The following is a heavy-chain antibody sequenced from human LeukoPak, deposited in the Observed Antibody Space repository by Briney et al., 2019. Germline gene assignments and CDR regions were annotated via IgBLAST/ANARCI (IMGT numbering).Heavy chain of an antibody. CDR2: IYYSGST. CDR3: ARDREEQQLVQSYFDY. V-gene: IGHV4-39*07. Sequence: SETLSLTCTVSGGSISSGDYYWGWIRQPPGKGLEWIGSIYYSGSTYYNPSLKSRVTISVDTSKNQFSLKLNSVTAADMAVYYCARDREEQQLVQSYFDYWGQGTLVTVSS. CDR1: GGSISSGDYY. D-gene: IGHD6-13*01. J-gene: IGHJ4*02.